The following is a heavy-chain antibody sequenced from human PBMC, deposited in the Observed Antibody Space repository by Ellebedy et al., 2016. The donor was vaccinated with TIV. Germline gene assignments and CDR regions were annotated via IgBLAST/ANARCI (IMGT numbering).Heavy chain of an antibody. Sequence: SVKVSXKASRGTFSSYAISWVRQAPGQGLEWMGGIIPIFGTANYAQKFQGRVTITADESTSTAYMELSSLRAEDTAVYYCAKSNAGYYDSSGYGNWGQGTLVTVSS. CDR2: IIPIFGTA. CDR3: AKSNAGYYDSSGYGN. J-gene: IGHJ4*02. CDR1: RGTFSSYA. D-gene: IGHD3-22*01. V-gene: IGHV1-69*13.